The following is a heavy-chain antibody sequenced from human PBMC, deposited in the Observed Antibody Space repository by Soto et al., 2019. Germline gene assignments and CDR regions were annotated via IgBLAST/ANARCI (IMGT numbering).Heavy chain of an antibody. Sequence: PXXTLSLACAVSGGSISSGGYSWSFIRQPPGKGLEWVGFICYNGNTNYNPSLESRVTISVDTSKNQFSLRLNSVTAEDTAVYYCAKYKRTTTAAGVAFDYWGQGTLVTVS. CDR1: GGSISSGGYS. V-gene: IGHV4-61*08. D-gene: IGHD6-13*01. CDR3: AKYKRTTTAAGVAFDY. J-gene: IGHJ4*02. CDR2: ICYNGNT.